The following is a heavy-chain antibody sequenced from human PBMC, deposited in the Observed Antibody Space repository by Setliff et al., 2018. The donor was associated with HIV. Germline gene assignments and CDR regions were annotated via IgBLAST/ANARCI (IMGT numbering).Heavy chain of an antibody. D-gene: IGHD4-4*01. CDR3: AAFFVTPMTTPDF. J-gene: IGHJ4*02. V-gene: IGHV4-34*01. Sequence: PSETLSLTCAVYGGPSTDHYWNWIRQSPGMGLEWIAEIHHTGYINYNPSLRSRVSVSRDMSSNQFSLRLSSVTAADAAVYYCAAFFVTPMTTPDFWGQGTLVTVSS. CDR1: GGPSTDHY. CDR2: IHHTGYI.